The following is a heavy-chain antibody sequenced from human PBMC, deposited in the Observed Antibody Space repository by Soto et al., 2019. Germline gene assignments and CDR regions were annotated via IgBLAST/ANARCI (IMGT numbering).Heavy chain of an antibody. V-gene: IGHV4-31*03. Sequence: QVQLQESGPGLVKPSQTLSLTCTVSGGSISSGGYYWSWIRQHPGKGLEWIGYIYYSGSTYYNPSLKSRVTISVDTSKNQFSLKLSSVTAADTAVYYCARDLGLGSSGYNSQNWYFDLWGRGTLVTVSS. J-gene: IGHJ2*01. CDR2: IYYSGST. CDR3: ARDLGLGSSGYNSQNWYFDL. CDR1: GGSISSGGYY. D-gene: IGHD3-22*01.